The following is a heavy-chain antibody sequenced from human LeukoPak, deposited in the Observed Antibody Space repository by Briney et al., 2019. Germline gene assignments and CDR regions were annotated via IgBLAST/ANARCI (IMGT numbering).Heavy chain of an antibody. CDR3: AKDPGPLLYSSGWAYYFDY. D-gene: IGHD6-19*01. CDR1: GFTFSDYY. J-gene: IGHJ4*02. CDR2: ISSSGSTM. Sequence: GGSLRLSCAASGFTFSDYYMSWIRQAPGKGLEWVSYISSSGSTMYYADSVKGRFTISRDNSKNTLYLQMNSLRAEDTAVYYCAKDPGPLLYSSGWAYYFDYWGQGTLVTVSS. V-gene: IGHV3-11*01.